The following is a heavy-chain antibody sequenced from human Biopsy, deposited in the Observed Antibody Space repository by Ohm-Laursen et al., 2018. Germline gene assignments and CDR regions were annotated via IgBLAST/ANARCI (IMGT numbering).Heavy chain of an antibody. CDR2: IRPLNGDT. D-gene: IGHD3-16*02. CDR1: GAIFSNYA. J-gene: IGHJ4*02. Sequence: GASVKVSCKASGAIFSNYAITWVRQAPGQGLEWMGWIRPLNGDTKYGQKFQDRVTMTTDTSTSTVYMELTSLRSDDTAVYYCARGEVTFGELIVSLDSWGQGTLVTVSS. V-gene: IGHV1-18*01. CDR3: ARGEVTFGELIVSLDS.